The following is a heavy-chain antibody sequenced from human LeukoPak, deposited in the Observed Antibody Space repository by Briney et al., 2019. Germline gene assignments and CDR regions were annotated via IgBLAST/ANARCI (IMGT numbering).Heavy chain of an antibody. CDR2: ISGYNDNT. D-gene: IGHD3-22*01. J-gene: IGHJ4*02. Sequence: ASVKVSCKASGYTFTTYGISWVRQAPGQGLEWMGWISGYNDNTNYAQKFQGRVTMTTDTSTSTAYMELRSLRSDDTAVYYCARERTRYYYDSSGLHFDYWGQGTLVTVSS. CDR3: ARERTRYYYDSSGLHFDY. CDR1: GYTFTTYG. V-gene: IGHV1-18*01.